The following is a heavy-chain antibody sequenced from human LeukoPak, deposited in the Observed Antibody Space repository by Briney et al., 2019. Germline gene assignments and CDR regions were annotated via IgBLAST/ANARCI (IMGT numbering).Heavy chain of an antibody. CDR3: AIGSDYVGAFDI. D-gene: IGHD4-17*01. Sequence: GGSLRLSCAASGFTFSSYAMSWVRQAPGKGLEWVSAISGSGGSTYYADSVKGRFTISRDNSKNTLYLQMNSLRAEDTAVYYCAIGSDYVGAFDIWGQGTMVTVSS. V-gene: IGHV3-23*01. CDR1: GFTFSSYA. J-gene: IGHJ3*02. CDR2: ISGSGGST.